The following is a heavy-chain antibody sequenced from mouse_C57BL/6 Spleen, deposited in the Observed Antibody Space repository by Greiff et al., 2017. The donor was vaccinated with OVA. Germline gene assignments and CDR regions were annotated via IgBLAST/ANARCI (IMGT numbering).Heavy chain of an antibody. CDR3: TRGMGRYFDV. D-gene: IGHD4-1*01. J-gene: IGHJ1*03. Sequence: VKLVESGAELVRPGASVTLSCKASGYTFTDYEMHWVKQTPVHGLEWIGAIDPETGGTAYNQKFKGKAILTADKSSSTAYMELRSLTSEDSAVYYCTRGMGRYFDVWGTGTTVTVSS. CDR1: GYTFTDYE. CDR2: IDPETGGT. V-gene: IGHV1-15*01.